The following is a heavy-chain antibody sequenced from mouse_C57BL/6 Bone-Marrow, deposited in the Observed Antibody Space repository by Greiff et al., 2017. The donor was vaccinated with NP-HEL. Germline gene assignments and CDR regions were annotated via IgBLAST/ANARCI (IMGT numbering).Heavy chain of an antibody. J-gene: IGHJ3*01. D-gene: IGHD2-10*02. CDR2: ISSGGSYT. CDR3: ARRGYGNSFAY. V-gene: IGHV5-6*02. Sequence: EVKLVESGGDLVKPGGSLKLSCAASGFTFSSYGMSWVRQTPDKRLEWVATISSGGSYTYYPDSVKGRFTISRDNAKNTLYLQMGSLKSEDTAMYYCARRGYGNSFAYWGQGTLVTVSA. CDR1: GFTFSSYG.